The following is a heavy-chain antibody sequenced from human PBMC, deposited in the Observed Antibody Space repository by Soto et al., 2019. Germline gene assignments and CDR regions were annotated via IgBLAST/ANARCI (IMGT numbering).Heavy chain of an antibody. V-gene: IGHV4-31*03. CDR2: IYYTGST. D-gene: IGHD4-17*01. CDR3: ARALSTVTTLGFDY. J-gene: IGHJ4*01. CDR1: GGSISSGAYY. Sequence: SETLSLTCTVSGGSISSGAYYWSWIRQHPGEGLEWIGHIYYTGSTYYNPSLKSRLTISLGASKNQFSLKLNSVTAADTAVYYCARALSTVTTLGFDYWGQGTLVTVSS.